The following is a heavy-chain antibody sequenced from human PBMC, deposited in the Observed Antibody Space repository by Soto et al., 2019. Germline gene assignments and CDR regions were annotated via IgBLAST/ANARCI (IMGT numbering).Heavy chain of an antibody. J-gene: IGHJ4*02. D-gene: IGHD1-26*01. CDR1: GFTFGNYG. CDR3: AKQGAHNQFDY. Sequence: GGSLRLSCTGSGFTFGNYGMHWVRQAPGKGLEWLAGMSYDGSKIYYADSVKGRFTISRDNSRKTLYLELSSLTTEDTTVYYCAKQGAHNQFDYWGPGT. V-gene: IGHV3-30*18. CDR2: MSYDGSKI.